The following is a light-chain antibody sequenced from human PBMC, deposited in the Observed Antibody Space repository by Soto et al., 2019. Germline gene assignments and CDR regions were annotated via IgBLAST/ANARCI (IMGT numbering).Light chain of an antibody. V-gene: IGKV3-11*01. CDR1: QSVSNY. CDR3: QSLFT. CDR2: DVT. Sequence: EIVLTQSPATLSLSPGERATLSCRASQSVSNYLAWYQQKHGQAPRLLIYDVTNRATGIPARFSGSGSGTDFTLTISSLEPEDFAVYYCQSLFTFGPGTKVDIK. J-gene: IGKJ3*01.